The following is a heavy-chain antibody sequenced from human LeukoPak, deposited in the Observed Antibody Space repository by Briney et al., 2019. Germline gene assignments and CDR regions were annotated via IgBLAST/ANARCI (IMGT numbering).Heavy chain of an antibody. CDR1: GGSFSGYY. V-gene: IGHV4-34*01. CDR2: INHSGST. D-gene: IGHD3-22*01. Sequence: PPETLSLTCAVYGGSFSGYYWSWIRQPPGKGLEWIGEINHSGSTNYNPSLKSRVTISVDTSKNQFSLKLSSVTAADTAVYYCARPGYDSSGYYAWGAFDIWGQGTMVTVSS. J-gene: IGHJ3*02. CDR3: ARPGYDSSGYYAWGAFDI.